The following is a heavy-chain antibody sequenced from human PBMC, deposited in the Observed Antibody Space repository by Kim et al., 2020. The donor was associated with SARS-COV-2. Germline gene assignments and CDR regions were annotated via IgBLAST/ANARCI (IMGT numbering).Heavy chain of an antibody. D-gene: IGHD3-22*01. V-gene: IGHV3-11*03. Sequence: NYADSVKGRFTISRDNAKNSLYLQMNSLRAEDTAVYYCAGIITMISNWFDPWGQGTLVTVSS. J-gene: IGHJ5*02. CDR3: AGIITMISNWFDP.